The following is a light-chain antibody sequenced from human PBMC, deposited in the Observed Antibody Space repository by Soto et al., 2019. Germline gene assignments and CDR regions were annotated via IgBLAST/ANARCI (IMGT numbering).Light chain of an antibody. CDR2: XXX. CDR1: QSVDSN. Sequence: EILMTQSPATLSVSPGERATLSCRASQSVDSNLAWYQQKPGQAPRXXIXXXXTXXTVISARFSGSGSGTEFTLTISSLQSEEGGVYYCQQRIDWPPITFGQGTRLEIK. V-gene: IGKV3-15*01. J-gene: IGKJ5*01. CDR3: QQRIDWPPIT.